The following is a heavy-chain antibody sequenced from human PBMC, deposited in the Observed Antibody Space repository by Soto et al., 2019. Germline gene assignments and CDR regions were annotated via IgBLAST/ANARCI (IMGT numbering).Heavy chain of an antibody. CDR2: IWYDGSNK. V-gene: IGHV3-33*01. CDR3: AREAVYDFWSGYYNNYYYYGMDV. D-gene: IGHD3-3*01. CDR1: GFTFSIYG. Sequence: GGSLRLSCAASGFTFSIYGMHWVRQAPGKGLEWVAVIWYDGSNKYYADSVKGRFTISRDNSKNTLYLQMNSLRAEDTAVYYCAREAVYDFWSGYYNNYYYYGMDVWGQGTTVTVSS. J-gene: IGHJ6*02.